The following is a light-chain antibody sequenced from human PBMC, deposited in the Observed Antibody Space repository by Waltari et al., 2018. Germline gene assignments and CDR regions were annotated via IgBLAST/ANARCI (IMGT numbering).Light chain of an antibody. V-gene: IGLV3-21*03. Sequence: YVLTQPPSVSVTPGRTARIPCGGNNIGRKTVHWYQQKPGQAPVLVVYEDKERPSEIPERFSASNSGNTATLTISGVAAGDEADYYCQVWDRTGDHVIFGGGTKLTVL. J-gene: IGLJ2*01. CDR3: QVWDRTGDHVI. CDR1: NIGRKT. CDR2: EDK.